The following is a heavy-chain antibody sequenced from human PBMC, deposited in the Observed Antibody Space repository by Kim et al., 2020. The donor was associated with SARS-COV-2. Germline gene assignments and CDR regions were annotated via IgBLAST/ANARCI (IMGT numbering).Heavy chain of an antibody. D-gene: IGHD3-16*01. Sequence: YAASVKGRFTISRANSKNPVYLQMIIRRVEDTALYFCARDRGVTGAVFDYWRQGTLVTVSS. V-gene: IGHV3-53*01. J-gene: IGHJ4*02. CDR3: ARDRGVTGAVFDY.